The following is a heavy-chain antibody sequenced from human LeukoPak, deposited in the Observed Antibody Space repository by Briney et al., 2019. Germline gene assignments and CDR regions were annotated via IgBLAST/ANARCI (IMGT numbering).Heavy chain of an antibody. CDR2: TYYRSKWYN. CDR1: GDIVSSNSAA. Sequence: SQTLSLTWAISGDIVSSNSAAWNWIRQSPSRGLEWLGRTYYRSKWYNDYAVSVKSRITINPDTSKNQFSLQLNSVTPEDTAVYYCVRDDGIGLDAFDIWGQGTMVTVSS. J-gene: IGHJ3*02. CDR3: VRDDGIGLDAFDI. D-gene: IGHD1-14*01. V-gene: IGHV6-1*01.